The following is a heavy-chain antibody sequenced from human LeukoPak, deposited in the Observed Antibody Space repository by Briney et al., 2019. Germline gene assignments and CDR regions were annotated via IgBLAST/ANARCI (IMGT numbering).Heavy chain of an antibody. J-gene: IGHJ5*02. CDR2: IYTSGST. CDR3: ASSVLPLNWFDP. V-gene: IGHV4-61*02. CDR1: GGSISSGSYY. Sequence: KSSETLSLTCTVSGGSISSGSYYWSWIRQPAGKGLEWIGRIYTSGSTNYNPSLKSRVTISVDTSKNQFSLKLSSVTAADTPVYYCASSVLPLNWFDPWGQGTLVTVSS. D-gene: IGHD2-15*01.